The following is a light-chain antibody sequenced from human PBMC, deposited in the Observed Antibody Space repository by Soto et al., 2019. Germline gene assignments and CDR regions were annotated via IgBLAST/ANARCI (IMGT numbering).Light chain of an antibody. CDR2: DVT. Sequence: QSALTQPRSVSGSPGQSVTISCTGTTSDVGGYNYVSWYQQHPGKAPKLMVYDVTKRPSWVPDRFSGSKSGSTASLTISGLQAEDEADYYCCSYAGSYTSDVFGTGTKVTVL. CDR3: CSYAGSYTSDV. J-gene: IGLJ1*01. CDR1: TSDVGGYNY. V-gene: IGLV2-11*01.